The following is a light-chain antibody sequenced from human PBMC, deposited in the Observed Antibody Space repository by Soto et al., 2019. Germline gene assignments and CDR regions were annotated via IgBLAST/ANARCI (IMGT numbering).Light chain of an antibody. Sequence: LTQPASVSGAPGQSIAISCTGTSSDVGGYNYVSWYQHHPGKAPKLMVYDVSNRPSGVSNRFSGSKSGNTASLTISGLQAEDEADYYCSSYTSSSTYIFGTGTKVTVL. J-gene: IGLJ1*01. CDR2: DVS. CDR3: SSYTSSSTYI. CDR1: SSDVGGYNY. V-gene: IGLV2-14*03.